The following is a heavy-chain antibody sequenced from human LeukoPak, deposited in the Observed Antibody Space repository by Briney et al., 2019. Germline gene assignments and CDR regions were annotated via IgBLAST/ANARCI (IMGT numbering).Heavy chain of an antibody. Sequence: PSETLSLTCAVYGGSFSGYYWSWIRQPPGKGLEWIGEINHSGSTNYNPSLKSRVTISVDTSKNQFSLKLSSVTAADTAVYYRARDERDGYKYWGQGTLVTVSS. J-gene: IGHJ4*02. CDR1: GGSFSGYY. CDR2: INHSGST. CDR3: ARDERDGYKY. D-gene: IGHD5-24*01. V-gene: IGHV4-34*01.